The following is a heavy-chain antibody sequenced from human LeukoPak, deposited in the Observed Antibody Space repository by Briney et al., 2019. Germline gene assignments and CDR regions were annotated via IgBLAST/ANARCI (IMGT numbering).Heavy chain of an antibody. D-gene: IGHD3-3*01. Sequence: GGTLRLSCVTSGFTFSGYWMHWVRQGPEKGLELVSRIDNDGHGIIYADSVKGRFTTSRDNVKNTLYLQMNSLRVEDTAVYYCAAGGGWDPSFGVVTHIDAWGKGTTVVVS. CDR2: IDNDGHGI. J-gene: IGHJ6*03. CDR1: GFTFSGYW. V-gene: IGHV3-74*01. CDR3: AAGGGWDPSFGVVTHIDA.